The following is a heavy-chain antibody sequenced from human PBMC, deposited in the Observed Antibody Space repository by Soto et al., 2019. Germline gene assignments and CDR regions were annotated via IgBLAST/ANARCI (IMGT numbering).Heavy chain of an antibody. CDR1: GGSISSYY. Sequence: QVQLQESGPGLVKPSETLSLTCTVSGGSISSYYWSWIRQPPGKGLEWIGYIYYSGSTNYNPSLKIRVTISVDTSKNQFSLKLSSVTAADTAVYYCARRVGDYVAFDIWGQGTMVTVSS. J-gene: IGHJ3*02. CDR2: IYYSGST. CDR3: ARRVGDYVAFDI. V-gene: IGHV4-59*08. D-gene: IGHD2-21*02.